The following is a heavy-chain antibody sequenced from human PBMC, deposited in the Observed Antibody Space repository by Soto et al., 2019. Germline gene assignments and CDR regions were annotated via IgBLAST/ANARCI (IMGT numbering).Heavy chain of an antibody. CDR3: ARDFDY. J-gene: IGHJ4*01. CDR2: IWYDGSNT. Sequence: QVQLVESGGGVVQPGRSLRLSCAASGFTFSSYGMHWVRQAPGKGLEWVAVIWYDGSNTYYADSVKRRVTISRDNSKNTLYLQMNSLRADDTAVYYCARDFDYWGHGTLVTVSS. V-gene: IGHV3-33*01. CDR1: GFTFSSYG.